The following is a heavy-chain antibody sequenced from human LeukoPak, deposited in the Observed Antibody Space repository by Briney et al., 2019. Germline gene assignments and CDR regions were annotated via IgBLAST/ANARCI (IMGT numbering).Heavy chain of an antibody. CDR1: GFTFSSYW. Sequence: PGGSLRLSCAASGFTFSSYWMSWVRQAPAKGLEWVANIKQDGSEKYYVDSVKGRFTISRDNAKNSLYLQMNSLRAEDTAVYYCARNLAAADPYWYFDLWGRGTLVTVSS. V-gene: IGHV3-7*03. D-gene: IGHD6-13*01. CDR3: ARNLAAADPYWYFDL. J-gene: IGHJ2*01. CDR2: IKQDGSEK.